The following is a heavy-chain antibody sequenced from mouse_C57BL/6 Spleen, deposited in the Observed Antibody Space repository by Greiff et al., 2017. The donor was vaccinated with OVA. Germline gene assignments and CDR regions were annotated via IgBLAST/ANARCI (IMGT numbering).Heavy chain of an antibody. J-gene: IGHJ2*01. D-gene: IGHD1-1*01. V-gene: IGHV5-6*01. Sequence: EVQGVESGGDLVKPGGSLKLSCAASGFTFSSYGMSWVRQTPDKRLEWVATISSGGSYTYYPDSVKGRFTISRDNAKNTLYLQMSSLKSEDTAMYYCARQRGVSSCFDYWGQGTTLTVSS. CDR2: ISSGGSYT. CDR1: GFTFSSYG. CDR3: ARQRGVSSCFDY.